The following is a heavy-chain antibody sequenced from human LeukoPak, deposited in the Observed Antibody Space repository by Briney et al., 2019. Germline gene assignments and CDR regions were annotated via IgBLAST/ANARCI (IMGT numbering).Heavy chain of an antibody. Sequence: SETLSLTCTVSGGSISSYYWSWIRQPPGKGLGWIGYIYYSGSTNYNPSLKSRVTISVDTSKNQFSLKLSSVTAADTAVYYCARDDDSSGYLDYWGQGTLVTVSS. CDR1: GGSISSYY. CDR3: ARDDDSSGYLDY. D-gene: IGHD3-22*01. J-gene: IGHJ4*02. CDR2: IYYSGST. V-gene: IGHV4-59*01.